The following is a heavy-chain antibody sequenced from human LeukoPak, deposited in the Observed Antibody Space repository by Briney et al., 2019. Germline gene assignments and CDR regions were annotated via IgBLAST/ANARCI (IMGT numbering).Heavy chain of an antibody. V-gene: IGHV3-30*02. CDR1: GFTFSSYG. J-gene: IGHJ4*02. CDR3: ARVRARSYCSSTSCYGY. Sequence: GGSLRLSCAASGFTFSSYGMHWVRQAPGKGLEWVAFIRYDGSNKDYADSVKGRFTISRDNSKNTLFLQMNSLRPEDTAVYYCARVRARSYCSSTSCYGYWGQGTLVTVSS. CDR2: IRYDGSNK. D-gene: IGHD2-2*01.